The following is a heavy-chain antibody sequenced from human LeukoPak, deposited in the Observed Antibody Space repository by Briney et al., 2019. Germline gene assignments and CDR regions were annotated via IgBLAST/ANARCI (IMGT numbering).Heavy chain of an antibody. CDR3: AGLPRGVTTGYSGLDV. V-gene: IGHV4-34*01. J-gene: IGHJ6*02. CDR1: DGSFSGYY. Sequence: SETLSLTCAVYDGSFSGYYWSWIRQPPGKGLEWSGEINHSGSTNYNPSLKSRVTISVDTSKNQFSLKLSSVTAADTAIYSCAGLPRGVTTGYSGLDVWGQGTTVTVSS. D-gene: IGHD4-17*01. CDR2: INHSGST.